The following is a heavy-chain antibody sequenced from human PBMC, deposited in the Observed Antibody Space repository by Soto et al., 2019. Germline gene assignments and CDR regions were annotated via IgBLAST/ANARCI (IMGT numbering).Heavy chain of an antibody. CDR1: GFTFSSYA. D-gene: IGHD3-3*01. V-gene: IGHV3-23*01. Sequence: LRLSCAASGFTFSSYAMSWVRQAPGKGLEWVSAISGSGGSTYYADSVKGRFTISRDNSKNTLYLQMNSLRAEDTAVYYCATGITIFGVVIIPYYYYGMDVWGQGTTVTVSS. CDR3: ATGITIFGVVIIPYYYYGMDV. J-gene: IGHJ6*02. CDR2: ISGSGGST.